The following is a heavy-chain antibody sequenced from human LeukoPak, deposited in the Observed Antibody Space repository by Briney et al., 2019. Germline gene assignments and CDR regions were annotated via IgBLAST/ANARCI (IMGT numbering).Heavy chain of an antibody. Sequence: NPSETLSLTCTVSGYSIRSGYYWGWIRQPPGKGLEWIGCIYQSGSTYYNPSLKSRVTISVDTSKNHFSLKLSSVTAADTAVYYCARVPGPNWFDPWGQGTLVTVSS. J-gene: IGHJ5*02. CDR3: ARVPGPNWFDP. CDR2: IYQSGST. CDR1: GYSIRSGYY. V-gene: IGHV4-38-2*02.